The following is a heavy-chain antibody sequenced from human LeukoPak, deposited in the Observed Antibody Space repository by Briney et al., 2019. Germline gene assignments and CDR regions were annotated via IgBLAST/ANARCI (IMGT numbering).Heavy chain of an antibody. CDR1: GFSFSDYT. Sequence: PGTSLRLSCAASGFSFSDYTMHWVRQAPGKGLEWAAVISYDGGTKYYADSVKGRFTISRDTSKNTLLLQMNSLRAEDTALYFCVRERFGAIVENWGQGALVIVSS. CDR3: VRERFGAIVEN. J-gene: IGHJ4*02. V-gene: IGHV3-30-3*01. CDR2: ISYDGGTK. D-gene: IGHD5-24*01.